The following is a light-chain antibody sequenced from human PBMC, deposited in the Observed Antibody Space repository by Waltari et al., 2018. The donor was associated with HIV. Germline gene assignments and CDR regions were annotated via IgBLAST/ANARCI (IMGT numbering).Light chain of an antibody. J-gene: IGLJ1*01. Sequence: QSVLTQSPSVSGTPGQRVIIFCSGSTSNIGDNSVNWYQHLPGTAPKLLIHSTNQRPSGVPDRFSGSKSGTSASLAINGLQSEDEAVYFCASWDDSRTGLYVFGTGTKVTVL. CDR3: ASWDDSRTGLYV. V-gene: IGLV1-44*01. CDR2: STN. CDR1: TSNIGDNS.